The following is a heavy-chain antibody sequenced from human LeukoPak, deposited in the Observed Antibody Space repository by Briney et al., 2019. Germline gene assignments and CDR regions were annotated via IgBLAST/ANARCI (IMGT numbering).Heavy chain of an antibody. Sequence: SETLSLTCTVSGYSISSGYYWGWIRQPPGKGLEWIGSIYHSGSTYYNPSLKSRVTISVDTSKNQFSLKLSSVTAADTAVYYCARVAAHYYYYYYMDVRGKGTTVTVSS. V-gene: IGHV4-38-2*02. CDR1: GYSISSGYY. J-gene: IGHJ6*03. CDR3: ARVAAHYYYYYYMDV. CDR2: IYHSGST. D-gene: IGHD2-15*01.